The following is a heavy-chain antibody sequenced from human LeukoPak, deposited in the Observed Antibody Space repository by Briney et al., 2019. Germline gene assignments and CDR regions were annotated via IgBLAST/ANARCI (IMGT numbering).Heavy chain of an antibody. CDR2: IKQDGREK. J-gene: IGHJ4*02. V-gene: IGHV3-7*01. Sequence: PGGSLRLSCAASGFSFSSYWMSWVRQAPGKGLEWVANIKQDGREKYYVDSVKGRFTISRDNAKNSLYLQMNSLRAEDTAVYYCARDLSGVTGYTYGRGIDYWGQGTLVTVSS. CDR1: GFSFSSYW. D-gene: IGHD5-18*01. CDR3: ARDLSGVTGYTYGRGIDY.